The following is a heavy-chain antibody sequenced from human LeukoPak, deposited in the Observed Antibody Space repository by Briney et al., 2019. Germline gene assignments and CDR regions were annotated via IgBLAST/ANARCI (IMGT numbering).Heavy chain of an antibody. V-gene: IGHV3-21*01. CDR1: GFTFSSYG. CDR3: ARGEEWNFDY. J-gene: IGHJ4*02. Sequence: PGGSLRLSCAASGFTFSSYGMNWVRQAPGKGLEWVSSISSSSSYIYYADSVKGRFTISRDNAKNSLYLQMNSLRAEDTAVYYCARGEEWNFDYWGQGTLVTVSS. D-gene: IGHD3-3*01. CDR2: ISSSSSYI.